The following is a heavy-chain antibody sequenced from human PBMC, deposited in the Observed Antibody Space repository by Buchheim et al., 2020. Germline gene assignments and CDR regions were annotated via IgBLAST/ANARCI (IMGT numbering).Heavy chain of an antibody. CDR2: IYHSGST. V-gene: IGHV4-30-2*01. CDR1: RGSISSGGYS. J-gene: IGHJ4*02. CDR3: ARGSGDYDYFDY. D-gene: IGHD4-17*01. Sequence: QLQLQESGPGLVKPSQTLSLTCAVSRGSISSGGYSWSWIRQPPGKGLEWIGYIYHSGSTYYNPSLKSRVTISVDRSKNQFSLKLSSVTAADTAVYYCARGSGDYDYFDYWGQGTL.